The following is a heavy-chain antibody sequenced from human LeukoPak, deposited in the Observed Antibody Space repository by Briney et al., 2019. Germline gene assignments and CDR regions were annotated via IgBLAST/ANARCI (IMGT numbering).Heavy chain of an antibody. D-gene: IGHD6-19*01. CDR2: IYYSGST. J-gene: IGHJ6*03. CDR1: GGSINSSPYY. V-gene: IGHV4-39*01. CDR3: ARGFSSGWLVNPHNYYMDV. Sequence: SETLSLTCTVSGGSINSSPYYWGWIRQPPGKGLEWIGSIYYSGSTYYNPSLKSRVTISVDTSKNQFSLKLSSVTAADTGVYFCARGFSSGWLVNPHNYYMDVWGKGTTVTISS.